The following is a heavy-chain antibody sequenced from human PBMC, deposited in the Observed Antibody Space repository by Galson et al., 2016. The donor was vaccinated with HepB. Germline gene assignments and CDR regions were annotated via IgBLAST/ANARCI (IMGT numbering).Heavy chain of an antibody. CDR3: ARQRPPTGDFDY. J-gene: IGHJ4*02. D-gene: IGHD7-27*01. V-gene: IGHV7-4-1*02. CDR2: INTNTGNP. CDR1: GYTFKFYS. Sequence: SVKVSCKASGYTFKFYSISWVRQAPGLGLEWMGWINTNTGNPRNGQDFTGRFVFSLDTSVSTAFLQINDLKPEDTAVYYCARQRPPTGDFDYWGQGTLVTVSS.